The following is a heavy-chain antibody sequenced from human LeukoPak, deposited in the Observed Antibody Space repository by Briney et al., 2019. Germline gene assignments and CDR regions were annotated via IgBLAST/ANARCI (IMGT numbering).Heavy chain of an antibody. V-gene: IGHV4-4*07. Sequence: SETLSLTCTVSGDSISGFYWSWIRQPAGKGLEWIGRINTSGTTNYKPSLKSRVTMSVDTSKNQFSLILSPLTAADTVVYYCARDRSYGPDHWGQGTLVTVSS. CDR3: ARDRSYGPDH. CDR1: GDSISGFY. D-gene: IGHD5-18*01. J-gene: IGHJ4*02. CDR2: INTSGTT.